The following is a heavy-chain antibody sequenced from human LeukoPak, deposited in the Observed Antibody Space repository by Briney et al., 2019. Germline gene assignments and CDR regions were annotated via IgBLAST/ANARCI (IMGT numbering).Heavy chain of an antibody. Sequence: PGGSLRLSCAASGFTFSSYGMSWVRQAPGKGLEWVSAISGSGGSTYYADSVKGRFTISRDNSKNTLYLQMNSLRAEDTAVYYCARDDYSNYYFDYWGQGTLVTVSS. CDR3: ARDDYSNYYFDY. CDR1: GFTFSSYG. D-gene: IGHD4-11*01. CDR2: ISGSGGST. V-gene: IGHV3-23*01. J-gene: IGHJ4*02.